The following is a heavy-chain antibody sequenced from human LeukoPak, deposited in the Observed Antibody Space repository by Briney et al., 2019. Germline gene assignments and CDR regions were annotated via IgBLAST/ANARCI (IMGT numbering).Heavy chain of an antibody. CDR1: GYTFTSHD. J-gene: IGHJ4*02. Sequence: ASVKVSCKASGYTFTSHDINWVRQATGQGLEWMGWMNPNSGNTVYAQKFQGRVTITSNTSINTAYMELSSLRSEDTAMYYCARVYYFASSGYYFPPDYWGQGTLVTVSS. D-gene: IGHD3-22*01. V-gene: IGHV1-8*03. CDR3: ARVYYFASSGYYFPPDY. CDR2: MNPNSGNT.